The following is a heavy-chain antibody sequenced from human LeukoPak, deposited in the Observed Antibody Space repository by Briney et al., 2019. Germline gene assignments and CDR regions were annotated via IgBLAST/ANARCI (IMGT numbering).Heavy chain of an antibody. D-gene: IGHD6-19*01. CDR3: AKDKEQWYSSGWPDC. CDR1: GFTFDDYA. J-gene: IGHJ4*02. CDR2: ISWNSGSI. Sequence: GGSLRLSCAASGFTFDDYAMHWVRQAPGKGLEWVSGISWNSGSIGYADSVKGRFTISRDNAKNSLYLQMNSLRAEDTALYYCAKDKEQWYSSGWPDCWGQGTLVTVSS. V-gene: IGHV3-9*01.